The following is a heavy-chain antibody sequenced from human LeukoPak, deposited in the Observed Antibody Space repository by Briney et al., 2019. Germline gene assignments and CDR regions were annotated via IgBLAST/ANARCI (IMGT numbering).Heavy chain of an antibody. Sequence: GGSLRLSCAASGFSFSAYWMHWVRQAPGKGRGWVSRINNEGTGTDYADSVRGRFTISRVNVENTLYLQMNSLSADDTAMYYCVRYDVDARRFDYWGQGTLVTVSS. CDR2: INNEGTGT. CDR3: VRYDVDARRFDY. D-gene: IGHD2-8*01. J-gene: IGHJ4*02. CDR1: GFSFSAYW. V-gene: IGHV3-74*01.